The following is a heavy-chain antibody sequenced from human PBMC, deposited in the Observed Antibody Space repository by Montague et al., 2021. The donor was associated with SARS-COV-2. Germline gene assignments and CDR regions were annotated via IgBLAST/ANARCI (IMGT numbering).Heavy chain of an antibody. D-gene: IGHD2-15*01. V-gene: IGHV4-39*01. J-gene: IGHJ5*02. CDR3: ARPATGLGGGSRFDP. Sequence: SETLSLTCTVSGDSISSGSPYWGWIRQPPGKGLEWIGNVYYGGKTYYNPPLKSRVTISVDTSKNQFSLKVTSVTVADTALYYCARPATGLGGGSRFDPWGQGALVTVSS. CDR2: VYYGGKT. CDR1: GDSISSGSPY.